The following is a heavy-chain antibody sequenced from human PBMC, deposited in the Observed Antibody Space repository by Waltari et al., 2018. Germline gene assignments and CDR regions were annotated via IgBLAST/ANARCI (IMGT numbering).Heavy chain of an antibody. CDR2: IYSGGST. CDR3: ATHSPTITIFGAVPPDD. V-gene: IGHV3-53*01. J-gene: IGHJ4*02. Sequence: EVQLVESGGGLIQPGGSLRLSCAASGFTVSSNYMSRVRQAPGKGLEWVSVIYSGGSTYYADSVKGRFTISRDNSKNTLYLQMNSLGAEDTAVYYWATHSPTITIFGAVPPDDWGQGTLVTVSS. D-gene: IGHD3-3*01. CDR1: GFTVSSNY.